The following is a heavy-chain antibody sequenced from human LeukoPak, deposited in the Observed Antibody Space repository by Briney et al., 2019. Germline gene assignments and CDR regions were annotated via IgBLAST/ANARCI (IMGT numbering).Heavy chain of an antibody. J-gene: IGHJ4*02. CDR3: ARGPDILTGAEFNY. Sequence: GGSLRLSCAASGFTFSDYYMSWIRQAPGKGLEWVSYISSSSSYIYYADSVKGRFTISRDNAKNSLYLQMNSLRAEDTAVYYCARGPDILTGAEFNYWGQGTLVTVSS. CDR2: ISSSSSYI. CDR1: GFTFSDYY. V-gene: IGHV3-11*06. D-gene: IGHD3-9*01.